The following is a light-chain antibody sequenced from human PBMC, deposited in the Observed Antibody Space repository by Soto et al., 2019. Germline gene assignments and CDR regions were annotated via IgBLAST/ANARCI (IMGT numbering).Light chain of an antibody. V-gene: IGLV2-14*03. CDR2: GVS. J-gene: IGLJ3*02. Sequence: QSVLTQPASVSGSPGQSITISCTGTSIDVGHPYNYVSWYQQYPGKPPKLLILGVSNRPSGISGRFSGSKSGNTASLTISGLQPEDEADYYCMSYIASTSTHWVLGGGTKVTGL. CDR3: MSYIASTSTHWV. CDR1: SIDVGHPYNY.